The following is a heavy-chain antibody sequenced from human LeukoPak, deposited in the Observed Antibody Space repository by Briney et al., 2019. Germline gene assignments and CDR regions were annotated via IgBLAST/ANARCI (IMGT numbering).Heavy chain of an antibody. V-gene: IGHV3-7*01. CDR2: IKHDGSER. J-gene: IGHJ6*02. CDR1: GFTFYSYW. CDR3: ANVYYYGMEV. Sequence: GGSLRLSCAASGFTFYSYWMSWVRQAPGKGLEWVANIKHDGSERYYGESVKGRFSISRDNAKNSLYLHLNSLRVEDTAVYYCANVYYYGMEVWGQGTTVTVSS.